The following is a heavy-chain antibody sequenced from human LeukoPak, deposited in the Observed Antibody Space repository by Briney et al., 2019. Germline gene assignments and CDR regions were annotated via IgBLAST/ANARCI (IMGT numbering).Heavy chain of an antibody. CDR1: GGTFNSYA. J-gene: IGHJ4*02. V-gene: IGHV1-69*13. D-gene: IGHD5-24*01. CDR2: IIPIFGTA. CDR3: ARGAERWLQGKLDY. Sequence: SVKVSCKASGGTFNSYAISWVRQAPGQGLEWMGGIIPIFGTANYAQKFQGRVTITADESTSTAYMELSSLRSEDTAVYYCARGAERWLQGKLDYWGQGTLVTVSS.